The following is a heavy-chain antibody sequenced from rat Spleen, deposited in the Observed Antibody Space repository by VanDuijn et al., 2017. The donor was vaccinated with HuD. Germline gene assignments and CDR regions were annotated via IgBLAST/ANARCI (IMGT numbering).Heavy chain of an antibody. V-gene: IGHV5-22*01. D-gene: IGHD1-11*01. J-gene: IGHJ4*01. Sequence: EVQLVETGGGLVQPGKSLKLSCVASGFTFSRYWMYWVRQAPTKGLEWVASISYEGSSTYYGDSVKGRFTISRDNAKSTLYLQMNSLRSEDTATYYCTRDDYGGSLYVMDAWGQGASVTVSS. CDR3: TRDDYGGSLYVMDA. CDR2: ISYEGSST. CDR1: GFTFSRYW.